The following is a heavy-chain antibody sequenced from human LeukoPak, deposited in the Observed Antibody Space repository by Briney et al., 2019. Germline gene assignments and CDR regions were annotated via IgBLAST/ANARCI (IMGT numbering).Heavy chain of an antibody. J-gene: IGHJ5*02. D-gene: IGHD6-13*01. CDR1: GYTFTSYG. CDR3: ASRYSSSFYQMGFDP. V-gene: IGHV1-2*02. Sequence: ASVKVSCKASGYTFTSYGISWVRQAPGQGLEWMGWINPNSGGTNYAQKFQGRVTMTRDTSISTAYMELSRLRSDDTAVYYCASRYSSSFYQMGFDPWGQGTLVTVSS. CDR2: INPNSGGT.